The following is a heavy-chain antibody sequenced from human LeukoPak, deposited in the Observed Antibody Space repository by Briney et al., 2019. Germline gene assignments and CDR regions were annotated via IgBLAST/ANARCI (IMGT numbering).Heavy chain of an antibody. V-gene: IGHV4-59*01. CDR1: GGSISSYY. CDR2: SYYSGST. J-gene: IGHJ6*02. D-gene: IGHD3-9*01. Sequence: MTSETLSLTCTVSGGSISSYYCSWIRQPPGKGLEWIGYSYYSGSTNYNPSLKSRVTISVDTSKNQFSLKLSSVTAADTAVFFCERKPAYDILTGYRYFYGMDVWGQGTTVTVSS. CDR3: ERKPAYDILTGYRYFYGMDV.